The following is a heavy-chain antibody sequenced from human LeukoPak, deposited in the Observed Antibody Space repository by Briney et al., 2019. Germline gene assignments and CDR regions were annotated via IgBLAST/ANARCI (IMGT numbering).Heavy chain of an antibody. CDR2: INSDGSST. Sequence: GGSLRLSCAASGFTFSSYWMHWVRQAPGKGLVWDSRINSDGSSTSYADSVKGRLTISRDNAKNTLYLQMNSLRAEDTAVYYCARVAAVAGMIDYWGQGTLVTVSS. J-gene: IGHJ4*02. CDR3: ARVAAVAGMIDY. V-gene: IGHV3-74*01. CDR1: GFTFSSYW. D-gene: IGHD6-19*01.